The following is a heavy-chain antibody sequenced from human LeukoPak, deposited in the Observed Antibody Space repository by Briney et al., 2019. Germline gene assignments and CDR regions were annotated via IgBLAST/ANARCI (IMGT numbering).Heavy chain of an antibody. CDR1: GFTVSSSY. D-gene: IGHD3-22*01. V-gene: IGHV3-53*01. Sequence: GSLRLSCAASGFTVSSSYMSWVRQAPGKGLEWVSVIYSDGNTFYADSVKGRFTISRDNSRNTLYLQMSSLRAEDTAVFYCVRNYYGSSGFRNYFDDWGQGTLVTVSS. J-gene: IGHJ4*02. CDR2: IYSDGNT. CDR3: VRNYYGSSGFRNYFDD.